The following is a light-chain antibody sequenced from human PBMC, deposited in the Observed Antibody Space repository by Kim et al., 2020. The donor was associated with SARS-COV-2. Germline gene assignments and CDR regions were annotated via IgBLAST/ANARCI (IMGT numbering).Light chain of an antibody. J-gene: IGKJ1*01. CDR2: GAS. V-gene: IGKV3-15*01. CDR3: QQYNNWPRT. Sequence: EIVMTQSPATLSVSPGERATLSCRASQSVSSNLVWYQQKPGQAPRLLIYGASTRATGIPARFSGSGSGTEFTITISSLQSEDFAVYYCQQYNNWPRTFGQGTKVDIK. CDR1: QSVSSN.